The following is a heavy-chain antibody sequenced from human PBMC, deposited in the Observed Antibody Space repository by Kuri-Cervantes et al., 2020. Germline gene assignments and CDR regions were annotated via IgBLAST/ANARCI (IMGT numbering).Heavy chain of an antibody. CDR2: IYHSGST. CDR3: ARGQWLVPLGDAFDI. J-gene: IGHJ3*02. D-gene: IGHD6-19*01. Sequence: GSLRLSCAVSGYSISSGYYWGWIRQPPGKGLEWIGSIYHSGSTYYNPSLKSRVTISVDTSKNQFSLKLSSVTAADTAVYYCARGQWLVPLGDAFDIWGQGTMVTVSS. CDR1: GYSISSGYY. V-gene: IGHV4-38-2*01.